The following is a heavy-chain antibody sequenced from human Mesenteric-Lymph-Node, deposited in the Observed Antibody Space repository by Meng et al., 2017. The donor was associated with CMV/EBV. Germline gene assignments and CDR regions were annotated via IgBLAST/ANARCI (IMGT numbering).Heavy chain of an antibody. J-gene: IGHJ4*02. V-gene: IGHV4-34*01. D-gene: IGHD6-19*01. CDR1: GGSFSGYY. CDR3: ARERGWGTLMYYFDY. CDR2: INHSGST. Sequence: YGGSFSGYYWGWIRQPPGKGLEWIGGINHSGSTNYNPSLKSRVTISVDASKNQFSLKLSSVTAADTAVYYCARERGWGTLMYYFDYWGQGTLVTVSS.